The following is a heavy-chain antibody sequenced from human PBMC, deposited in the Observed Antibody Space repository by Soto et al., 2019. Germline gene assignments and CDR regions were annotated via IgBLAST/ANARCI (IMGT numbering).Heavy chain of an antibody. V-gene: IGHV4-31*03. D-gene: IGHD1-26*01. CDR3: ARNRGSSNPYYFDS. J-gene: IGHJ4*02. Sequence: TLSLTCTFSGASANSAGIYWSWLRQLPYKGLEWSGYVSYTGITCYTPCLKSRVIISVDTSKNHSYLNVTSVTAADTAVYYCARNRGSSNPYYFDSWGQGTLVTVSS. CDR2: VSYTGIT. CDR1: GASANSAGIY.